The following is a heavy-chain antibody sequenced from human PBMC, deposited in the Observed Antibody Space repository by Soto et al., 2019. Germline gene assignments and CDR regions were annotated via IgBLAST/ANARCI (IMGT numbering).Heavy chain of an antibody. CDR3: ARGITMKLAVQGDAPDNHYFDS. D-gene: IGHD3-22*01. V-gene: IGHV4-34*01. Sequence: SETLSLTCAVYGGSFSGYYWSWIRQPPGKGLEWIGEINHSGRTNENPSLKSRVTISVDTSKNQFSLKLRSVTAADTAVYYCARGITMKLAVQGDAPDNHYFDSWGQGSLVTVSS. CDR2: INHSGRT. J-gene: IGHJ4*02. CDR1: GGSFSGYY.